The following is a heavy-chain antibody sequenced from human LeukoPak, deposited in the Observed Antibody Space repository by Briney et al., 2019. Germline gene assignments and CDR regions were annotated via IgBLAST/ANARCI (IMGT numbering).Heavy chain of an antibody. CDR1: GFPFSRYV. D-gene: IGHD2-8*01. CDR3: ARDRTTNSGY. V-gene: IGHV3-33*08. Sequence: GGSLRLSCASSGFPFSRYVMHWVRQAPAKGREGVGVICNDGRTKYYADTVKSRFTIYRDNSKNTLYLQMDSVRVEDTAVYHCARDRTTNSGYWGQGTLVTVSS. CDR2: ICNDGRTK. J-gene: IGHJ4*02.